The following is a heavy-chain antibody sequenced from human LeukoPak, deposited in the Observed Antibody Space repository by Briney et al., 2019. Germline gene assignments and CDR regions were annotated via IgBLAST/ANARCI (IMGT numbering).Heavy chain of an antibody. Sequence: GGSLRLSCAASGFTFSSYSMNWVRQAPGKGLGWVSSISSSSSYIYYADSVKGRFTISRDNAKNSLYLQMNSLRAEDTAVYYCARGIVPGNWNYPSESFDYWGQGTLVTVSS. CDR3: ARGIVPGNWNYPSESFDY. V-gene: IGHV3-21*01. J-gene: IGHJ4*02. D-gene: IGHD1-7*01. CDR2: ISSSSSYI. CDR1: GFTFSSYS.